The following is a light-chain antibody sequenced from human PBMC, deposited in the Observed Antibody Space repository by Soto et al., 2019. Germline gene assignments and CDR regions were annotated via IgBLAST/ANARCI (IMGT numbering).Light chain of an antibody. CDR1: SSDVGGYNF. CDR3: CSHAGRGSVL. V-gene: IGLV2-14*01. Sequence: QSALTQPASVSGSPGQSITISCTGTSSDVGGYNFVSWYQQHPGKAPKLMIYDVNTRPSGVSNRFSGSKSGNTASLTISGLQAKDEADYYCCSHAGRGSVLFGGGTKLTVL. CDR2: DVN. J-gene: IGLJ2*01.